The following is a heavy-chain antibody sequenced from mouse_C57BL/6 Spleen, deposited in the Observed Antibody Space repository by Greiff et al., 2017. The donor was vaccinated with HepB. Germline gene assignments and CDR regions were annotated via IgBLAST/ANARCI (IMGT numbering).Heavy chain of an antibody. J-gene: IGHJ1*03. Sequence: QVQLQQSGAELVKPGASVKLSCKASGYTFTSYWMQWVKQRPGQGLEWIGEIDPSDSYTNYNQKFKGKATLTVDTSSSTAYMQLSSLTSEDSAVYYCARRGGNWYFDVWGTGTTVTVSS. CDR3: ARRGGNWYFDV. CDR1: GYTFTSYW. CDR2: IDPSDSYT. V-gene: IGHV1-50*01.